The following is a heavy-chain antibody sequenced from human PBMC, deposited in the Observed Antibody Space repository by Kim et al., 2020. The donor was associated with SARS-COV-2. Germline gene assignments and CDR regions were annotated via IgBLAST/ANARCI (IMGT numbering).Heavy chain of an antibody. V-gene: IGHV4-38-2*01. D-gene: IGHD1-1*01. CDR3: ARNLVQQGGSFAY. CDR2: TYNSGGP. Sequence: SETLSLTCSVSNYSINRGHFWGWIRQSPGRGLEWIAMTYNSGGPSYRPSLRGRVTMSVDTSRNQLFLRLTSVTPEDTAKYYCARNLVQQGGSFAYWGQGIQVTVSP. J-gene: IGHJ4*02. CDR1: NYSINRGHF.